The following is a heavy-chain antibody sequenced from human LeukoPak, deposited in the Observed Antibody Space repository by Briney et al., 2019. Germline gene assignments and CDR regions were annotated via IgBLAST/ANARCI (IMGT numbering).Heavy chain of an antibody. V-gene: IGHV1-69*01. D-gene: IGHD2-15*01. CDR2: IIPIFGTA. CDR3: ARDPTPLPGGYFDY. CDR1: GGTFSSYA. J-gene: IGHJ4*02. Sequence: GASVKVSCKASGGTFSSYAISWVRQAPGQGLEWMGGIIPIFGTANYAQKFQGRVTITADESTSTAYMELSSLRSEDTDVYYCARDPTPLPGGYFDYWGQGTLVTVSS.